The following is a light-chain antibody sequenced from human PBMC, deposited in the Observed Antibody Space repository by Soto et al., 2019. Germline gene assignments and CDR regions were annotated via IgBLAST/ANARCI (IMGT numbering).Light chain of an antibody. V-gene: IGKV3-20*01. CDR1: QSVSSNY. CDR3: QQYGSSSYT. Sequence: DIVLTQSPDTLSLSPGERATLSCRASQSVSSNYLSWYQQKPGQAPRLLIYAASTRATGIPDRFSGSGSGTDFTLTISRLEPEDFALYYCQQYGSSSYTFGQGTRLEIK. J-gene: IGKJ2*01. CDR2: AAS.